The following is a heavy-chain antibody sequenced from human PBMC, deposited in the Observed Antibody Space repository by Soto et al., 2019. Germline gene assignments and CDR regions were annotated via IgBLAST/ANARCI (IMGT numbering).Heavy chain of an antibody. D-gene: IGHD2-15*01. V-gene: IGHV1-58*01. CDR2: IVVGSGNT. Sequence: QMQLVQSGPEVKKPGTSVKVSCKASGFTFTSSAVQWVRQARGQRLEWIGWIVVGSGNTNYAQKFQERVTITRDMSTSTAYMELRSLRSEDTVVYYCAAETLPRGLLQSASYWGQGNLVTVSS. CDR3: AAETLPRGLLQSASY. J-gene: IGHJ4*02. CDR1: GFTFTSSA.